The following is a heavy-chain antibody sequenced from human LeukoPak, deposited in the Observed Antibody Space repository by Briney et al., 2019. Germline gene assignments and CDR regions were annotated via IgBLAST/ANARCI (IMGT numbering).Heavy chain of an antibody. Sequence: GGSLRLSCAASGFTFDDYAMHWVRQAPGKGLERVSGISWNSGSIGYADSVKGRFTISRDNAKNSLYLQMNSLRAEDTALYYCAKDTPWYSWGQGTLVTVSS. CDR2: ISWNSGSI. CDR3: AKDTPWYS. V-gene: IGHV3-9*01. CDR1: GFTFDDYA. J-gene: IGHJ4*02. D-gene: IGHD2-15*01.